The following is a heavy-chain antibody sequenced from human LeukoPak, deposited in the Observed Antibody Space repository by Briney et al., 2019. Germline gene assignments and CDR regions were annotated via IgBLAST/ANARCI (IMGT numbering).Heavy chain of an antibody. D-gene: IGHD6-19*01. J-gene: IGHJ4*02. CDR1: GFTFSNYW. CDR2: INSDASVT. CDR3: ARVTAVAGTSVGVDA. V-gene: IGHV3-74*01. Sequence: PGGSRRLSCAASGFTFSNYWMHWVRQTPGKGLVWVSRINSDASVTTYADSVKGRFTISRDNAKNTLYLQMNSLRAEDTAVYYCARVTAVAGTSVGVDAWGQGILVTVS.